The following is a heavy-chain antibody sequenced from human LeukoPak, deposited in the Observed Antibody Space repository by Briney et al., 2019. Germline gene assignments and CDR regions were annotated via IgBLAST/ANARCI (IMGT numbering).Heavy chain of an antibody. D-gene: IGHD3-3*01. V-gene: IGHV2-5*01. J-gene: IGHJ4*02. CDR2: IYWNDDK. Sequence: SGPRLVNPTQTLTLTCTFSGFSLSTSGVGVGWIRQPPGKALVWLALIYWNDDKRYSPSLKSRLTITKDTSKNQVVLTMTNMDPVDTATYYCAHEAGFLEWLLSDPNFDYWGQGTLVTVSS. CDR1: GFSLSTSGVG. CDR3: AHEAGFLEWLLSDPNFDY.